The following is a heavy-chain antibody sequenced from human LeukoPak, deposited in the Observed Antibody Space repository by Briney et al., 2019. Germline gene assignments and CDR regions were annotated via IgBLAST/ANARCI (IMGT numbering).Heavy chain of an antibody. V-gene: IGHV3-74*01. J-gene: IGHJ4*02. CDR3: ATKQWLAPPPDS. CDR1: GFTFSKYW. Sequence: GESLRLSCAASGFTFSKYWMLWVRQAPGKGLESFSRINTDGTVTTYADSVKGRFTVSRDNADNTMFLQMNSVRDEDTAVYYCATKQWLAPPPDSWGQGTPVTVSS. CDR2: INTDGTVT. D-gene: IGHD6-19*01.